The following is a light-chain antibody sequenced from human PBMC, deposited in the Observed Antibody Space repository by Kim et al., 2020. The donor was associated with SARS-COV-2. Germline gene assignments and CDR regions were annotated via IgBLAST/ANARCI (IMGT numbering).Light chain of an antibody. V-gene: IGLV3-19*01. CDR2: GTN. Sequence: SSELTQDPAVSVALGQTVRITCQGDSLRSYYASWYQQKPGQAPVVVIYGTNNRPSGIPARFSGSSSGNTASLTITGAQAEDEADYYCNSRDDVFGTGTKVTVL. J-gene: IGLJ1*01. CDR1: SLRSYY. CDR3: NSRDDV.